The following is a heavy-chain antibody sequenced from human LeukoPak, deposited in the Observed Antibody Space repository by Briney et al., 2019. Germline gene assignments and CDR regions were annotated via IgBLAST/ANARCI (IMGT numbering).Heavy chain of an antibody. D-gene: IGHD6-19*01. V-gene: IGHV4-34*09. CDR3: ASFFMSAGYYFDY. Sequence: SETLSLTCAVYGGSFSGYYWSWIRQPPGKGLEWIGYIYYSGSTYYNPSLKSRVTISVDTSKNQFSLKLSSVTAADTAVYYCASFFMSAGYYFDYWGQGTLVTVSS. CDR1: GGSFSGYY. J-gene: IGHJ4*02. CDR2: IYYSGST.